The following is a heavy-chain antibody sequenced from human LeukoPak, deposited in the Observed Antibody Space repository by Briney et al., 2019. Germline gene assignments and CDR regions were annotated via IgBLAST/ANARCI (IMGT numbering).Heavy chain of an antibody. CDR2: INHSGST. V-gene: IGHV4-34*01. D-gene: IGHD1-26*01. J-gene: IGHJ4*02. CDR1: GGSFSGYY. Sequence: SETLSLACAVYGGSFSGYYWSWIRQPPGKGLEWIGEINHSGSTNYNPSLKSRVTISVDTSKNQFSLKLSSVTAADTAVYYCAREATVGATLYWGQGTLVTVSS. CDR3: AREATVGATLY.